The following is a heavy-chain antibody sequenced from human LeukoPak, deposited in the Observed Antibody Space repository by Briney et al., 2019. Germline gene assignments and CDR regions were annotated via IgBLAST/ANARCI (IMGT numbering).Heavy chain of an antibody. J-gene: IGHJ4*02. CDR2: ISYDGSNK. CDR1: GFTFSSYA. V-gene: IGHV3-30-3*01. Sequence: GGSLRLSCAASGFTFSSYAMHWVRQAPGKGLEWVAVISYDGSNKYYADSVKDRFTISRDTSKNTLYLQINSMTAEDTAVYYCTKIVAGNSFDYWGQGTLVTVSS. CDR3: TKIVAGNSFDY. D-gene: IGHD6-19*01.